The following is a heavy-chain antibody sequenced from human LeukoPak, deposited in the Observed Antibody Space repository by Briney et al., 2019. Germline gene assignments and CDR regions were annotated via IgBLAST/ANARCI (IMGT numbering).Heavy chain of an antibody. J-gene: IGHJ4*02. Sequence: GGSLRLSCAASGNYWMHWVRQVPGKGLVWVSHINSDGSWTSYADSVKGRFTISKDNAKNSLYLQMNSLRAEDTAVYYCASASTFARDYWGQGTLVTVSS. V-gene: IGHV3-74*01. CDR3: ASASTFARDY. CDR1: GNYW. CDR2: INSDGSWT.